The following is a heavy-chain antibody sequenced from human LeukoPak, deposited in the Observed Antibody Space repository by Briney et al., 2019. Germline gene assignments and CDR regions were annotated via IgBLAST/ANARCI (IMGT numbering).Heavy chain of an antibody. CDR2: IYTSGST. CDR1: GGSISSGSYY. V-gene: IGHV4-61*02. Sequence: PSETLSLTCTVSGGSISSGSYYWSWIRQPAGKGLEWIGRIYTSGSTNYNPSLKSRVTISVDTSKNQFSLKLSSVTAADTAVYYCARHRRDGHNRPLGDWGQGTLVTVSS. J-gene: IGHJ4*02. D-gene: IGHD5-24*01. CDR3: ARHRRDGHNRPLGD.